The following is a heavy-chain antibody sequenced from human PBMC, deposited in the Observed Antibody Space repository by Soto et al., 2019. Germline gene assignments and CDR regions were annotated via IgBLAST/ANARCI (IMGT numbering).Heavy chain of an antibody. J-gene: IGHJ6*04. CDR2: ISGSGSTI. CDR1: GFTFSDYY. Sequence: GGSLRLSCVGSGFTFSDYYMSWIRQTPAKGLEWLSYISGSGSTIYYADSVKGRFTISRDNAKNSLYLQMNSLGAEDTALYYCARGKRGPFGTLKTPVDVWGKGTTVTVSS. V-gene: IGHV3-11*01. CDR3: ARGKRGPFGTLKTPVDV. D-gene: IGHD3-10*01.